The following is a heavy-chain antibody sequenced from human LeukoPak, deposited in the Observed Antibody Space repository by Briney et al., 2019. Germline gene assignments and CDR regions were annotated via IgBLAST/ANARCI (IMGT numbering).Heavy chain of an antibody. D-gene: IGHD3-10*01. V-gene: IGHV3-30*13. Sequence: GGSLRLSCAASGFIFNNYGLIWVRQAPGKGLEWVAVIGYDGVDKFYTDSVKGRFTISRDDSKNRLYLQMDSLRAEDTAVYYCARAPYYYGSGSYYSYFDYWGQGTLVTVSS. CDR3: ARAPYYYGSGSYYSYFDY. CDR2: IGYDGVDK. J-gene: IGHJ4*02. CDR1: GFIFNNYG.